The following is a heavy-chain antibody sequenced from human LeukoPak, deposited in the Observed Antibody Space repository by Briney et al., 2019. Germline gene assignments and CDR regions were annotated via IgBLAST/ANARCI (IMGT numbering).Heavy chain of an antibody. CDR2: ISGSGAEI. CDR1: EFAFSLYA. Sequence: GGSLRLSCAASEFAFSLYAMNWVRQAPGEGPEWVSSISGSGAEIRYADSVRGRFTISRDNAKNSLYLQLNSLRAEDTAVYYCARDWGQQLATINMDVWGQGTTVTVSS. D-gene: IGHD6-13*01. CDR3: ARDWGQQLATINMDV. J-gene: IGHJ6*02. V-gene: IGHV3-21*04.